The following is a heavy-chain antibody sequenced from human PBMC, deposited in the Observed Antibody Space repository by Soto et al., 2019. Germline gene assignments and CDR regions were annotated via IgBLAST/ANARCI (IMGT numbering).Heavy chain of an antibody. CDR1: GYTFTRSG. CDR3: SRVGVAPYYYYGMDV. J-gene: IGHJ6*02. V-gene: IGHV1-18*01. Sequence: QVQLVQSGAEVKKPGASVKVSCKASGYTFTRSGISWVRQAPGQGHEWMGWISSYNGDTHYAQTFQGRVTMTTDPSTIIAYMELRSLRSHDTAVYYCSRVGVAPYYYYGMDVWGQGTPVTVAS. D-gene: IGHD5-12*01. CDR2: ISSYNGDT.